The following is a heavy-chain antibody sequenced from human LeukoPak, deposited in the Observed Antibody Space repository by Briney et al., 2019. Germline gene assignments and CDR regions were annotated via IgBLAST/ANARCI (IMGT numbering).Heavy chain of an antibody. J-gene: IGHJ4*02. CDR3: AKAGYYGSGSYYALSYFDY. D-gene: IGHD3-10*01. Sequence: PGGSLRLSCVASGFTFSSYAMSWVRQAPGKGLEWVSAISGSGGSTYYADSVKGRFTISRDNSKNTLYLQMNSLRAEDTAVYYCAKAGYYGSGSYYALSYFDYWGQGTLVTVSS. CDR1: GFTFSSYA. V-gene: IGHV3-23*01. CDR2: ISGSGGST.